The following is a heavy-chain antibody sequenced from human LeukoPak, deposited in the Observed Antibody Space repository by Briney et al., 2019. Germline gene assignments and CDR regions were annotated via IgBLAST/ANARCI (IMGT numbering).Heavy chain of an antibody. CDR3: ARNPDLGYCSGGSCYPYYFGY. D-gene: IGHD2-15*01. CDR1: GGSISSGGYS. J-gene: IGHJ4*02. CDR2: IYYSGST. Sequence: SETLSLTCAVSGGSISSGGYSWSWIRQPPGKGLEWIGYIYYSGSTYYNPSLKSRVTISVDTSKNQFSLKLSSVTAADTAVYYCARNPDLGYCSGGSCYPYYFGYWGQGTLVTVSS. V-gene: IGHV4-30-4*07.